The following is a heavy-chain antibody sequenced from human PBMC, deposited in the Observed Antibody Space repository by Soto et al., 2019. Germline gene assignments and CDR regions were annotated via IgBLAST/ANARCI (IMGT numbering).Heavy chain of an antibody. J-gene: IGHJ6*02. CDR3: AKSKGGTANGMDV. Sequence: PGGSLILSCAASGFTFDEYCMHWVRHAPGKGLEWVSGISWNGGSIGYADPVKGRFSISRDNAKNSLYLQMNSLRAEDTALYYCAKSKGGTANGMDVWGQGTTVTVSS. D-gene: IGHD2-21*02. CDR1: GFTFDEYC. V-gene: IGHV3-9*01. CDR2: ISWNGGSI.